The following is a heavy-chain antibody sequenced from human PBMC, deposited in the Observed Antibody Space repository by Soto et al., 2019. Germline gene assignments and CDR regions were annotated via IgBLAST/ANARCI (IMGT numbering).Heavy chain of an antibody. J-gene: IGHJ4*02. V-gene: IGHV4-30-4*01. CDR2: IYYTGTT. CDR1: GGSISGGDYY. D-gene: IGHD3-22*01. CDR3: ARGMGMIRRHDS. Sequence: QVQLQESGPGLVKPSETLSLTCTFSGGSISGGDYYWTWIRHSPGKGLEWIGNIYYTGTTYYNPSLKSRVTISVDKSNNQFSLSLNSVTATDTAVYYCARGMGMIRRHDSWGQGTLVIVST.